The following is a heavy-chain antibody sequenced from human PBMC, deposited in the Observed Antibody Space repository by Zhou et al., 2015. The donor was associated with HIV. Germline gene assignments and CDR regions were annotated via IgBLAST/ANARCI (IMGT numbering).Heavy chain of an antibody. CDR3: ARGGDREAVQPYFFDY. D-gene: IGHD1-1*01. CDR1: GDTFSRFG. V-gene: IGHV1-69*06. Sequence: QVQLVQSGAGTKVPGSSMKVSCKASGDTFSRFGITWIRQVPGRGLEWMGGIIPSFGAANSARKFQGRVSIDIDKSTSTAYLELTRLTYDDTAIYYCARGGDREAVQPYFFDYWGQGTLVTISS. J-gene: IGHJ4*02. CDR2: IIPSFGAA.